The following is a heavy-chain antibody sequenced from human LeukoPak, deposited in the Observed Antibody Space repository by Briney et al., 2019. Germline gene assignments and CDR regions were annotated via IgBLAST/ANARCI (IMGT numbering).Heavy chain of an antibody. Sequence: GGSLRLSCLVSGFTVSSNYMSWVRQTPGKGLEWVSVIYSGGTTKYADSVKGRFTIYRDTSKNTLFLQMNSLRVKDTAVYYCASKLTTGNWGQGTLVTVSS. CDR1: GFTVSSNY. CDR2: IYSGGTT. J-gene: IGHJ4*02. CDR3: ASKLTTGN. V-gene: IGHV3-66*01. D-gene: IGHD4-17*01.